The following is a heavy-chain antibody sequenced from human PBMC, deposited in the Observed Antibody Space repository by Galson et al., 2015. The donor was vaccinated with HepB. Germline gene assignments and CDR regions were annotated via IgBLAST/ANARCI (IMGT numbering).Heavy chain of an antibody. CDR3: ARDLGTYCTNGVCYSDGMDV. J-gene: IGHJ6*02. CDR2: ISSSSSYI. V-gene: IGHV3-21*01. CDR1: GFTFSSYS. Sequence: SLRLSCAASGFTFSSYSMNWVRRAPGKGLEWVSSISSSSSYIYCADSVKGRFTISRDNAKNSLYLQMNSLRAEDTAVYYCARDLGTYCTNGVCYSDGMDVWDQGTTVTVSS. D-gene: IGHD2-8*01.